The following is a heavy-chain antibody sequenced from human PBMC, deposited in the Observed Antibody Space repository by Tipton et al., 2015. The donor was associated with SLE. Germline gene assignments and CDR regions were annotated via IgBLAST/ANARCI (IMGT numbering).Heavy chain of an antibody. CDR1: GSSISSGFY. CDR3: ARDVGHMDV. J-gene: IGHJ6*03. V-gene: IGHV4-38-2*02. Sequence: TLSLTCTVSGSSISSGFYWAWIRQPPGKGLEWIGSMIHSGDTLYNPSLKSRVSISVDTSNNQISLKVTSVTAADTAVYYCARDVGHMDVWGKGTTVTVSS. D-gene: IGHD1-26*01. CDR2: MIHSGDT.